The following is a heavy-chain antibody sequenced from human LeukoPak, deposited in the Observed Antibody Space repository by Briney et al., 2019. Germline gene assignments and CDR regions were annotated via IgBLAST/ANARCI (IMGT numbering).Heavy chain of an antibody. CDR2: IHYSGST. D-gene: IGHD3-10*01. CDR1: GGSIKSNGYY. Sequence: SETLSLTCPVSGGSIKSNGYYWGWIRQPPGKGLEWIGSIHYSGSTYYNPSLKSRFTIFVDTSKNQFSLKLNSVTAADTAVYCCARLSEYDSGSYLDYWGQGALVTVSS. J-gene: IGHJ4*02. CDR3: ARLSEYDSGSYLDY. V-gene: IGHV4-39*01.